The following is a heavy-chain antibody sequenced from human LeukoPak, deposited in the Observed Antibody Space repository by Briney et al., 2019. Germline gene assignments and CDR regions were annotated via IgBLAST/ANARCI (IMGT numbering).Heavy chain of an antibody. Sequence: ASVKVSCKASGYSFTSYGISWVRQAPGQGLEWMGWISVYNGNTDYAQKLQGRVTMTTDTSTSTAYMELRSLRSDDTAVYYCARARGGSYYYNCMDVWGKGTTVTVSS. D-gene: IGHD3-16*01. CDR1: GYSFTSYG. CDR2: ISVYNGNT. V-gene: IGHV1-18*01. J-gene: IGHJ6*03. CDR3: ARARGGSYYYNCMDV.